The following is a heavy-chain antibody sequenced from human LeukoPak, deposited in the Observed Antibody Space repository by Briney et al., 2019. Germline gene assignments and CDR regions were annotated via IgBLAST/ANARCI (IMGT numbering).Heavy chain of an antibody. J-gene: IGHJ6*03. D-gene: IGHD2-15*01. CDR2: IYTSGST. CDR3: ARHSGGYYYYYYYMDV. V-gene: IGHV4-4*09. Sequence: SETLSLTCTVSGGSISSYYWSWIRQPPGKGLEWIGYIYTSGSTNYNPSLKSRGTISVDTSKNQFSLKLSSVTAADTAVYYCARHSGGYYYYYYYMDVWGKGTTVTVSS. CDR1: GGSISSYY.